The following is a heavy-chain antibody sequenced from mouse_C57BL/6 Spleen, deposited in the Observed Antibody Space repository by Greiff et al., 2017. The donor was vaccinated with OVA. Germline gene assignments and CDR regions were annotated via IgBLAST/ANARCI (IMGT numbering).Heavy chain of an antibody. Sequence: VQLQQPGAELVKPGASVKMSCKASGYTFTSYWITWVKQRPGQGLEWIGDIYPGSGSTNYNEKFKSKATLTVDTSSSTAYMQLSSLTSEDSAVYYCAREGLTGTGRFAYWGQGTLVTVSA. V-gene: IGHV1-55*01. CDR3: AREGLTGTGRFAY. J-gene: IGHJ3*01. D-gene: IGHD4-1*01. CDR2: IYPGSGST. CDR1: GYTFTSYW.